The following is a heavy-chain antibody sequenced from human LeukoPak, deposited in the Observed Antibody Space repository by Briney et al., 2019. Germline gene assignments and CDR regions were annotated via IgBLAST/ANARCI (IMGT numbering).Heavy chain of an antibody. V-gene: IGHV4-39*07. Sequence: SETLSLTCTVSGASIRANHHYWAWVRQPPGKGLEWIGTIFSSGTAYYNPSLRTRVSISVDTSKNEFSLRLSAVTAADTAVYYCARVDGDYAPEAFDYWGQGTLVTVSS. D-gene: IGHD4-17*01. CDR3: ARVDGDYAPEAFDY. CDR2: IFSSGTA. CDR1: GASIRANHHY. J-gene: IGHJ4*02.